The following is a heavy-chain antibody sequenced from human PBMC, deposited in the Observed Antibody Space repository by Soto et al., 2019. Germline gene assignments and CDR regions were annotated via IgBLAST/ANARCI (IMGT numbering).Heavy chain of an antibody. CDR3: ARGRRTYTVHSPQQLKRDYYYGMDV. Sequence: QVQLQQWGAGLLKPSETLSLTCAVYGGSFSGYYWSWIRQPPGKGLEWIGEINHSGSTNYNPSLKSRVTISVDTSKNQFSLKLSSVTAADTAVYYCARGRRTYTVHSPQQLKRDYYYGMDVWGQGTTVTVSS. V-gene: IGHV4-34*01. CDR1: GGSFSGYY. CDR2: INHSGST. J-gene: IGHJ6*02. D-gene: IGHD6-13*01.